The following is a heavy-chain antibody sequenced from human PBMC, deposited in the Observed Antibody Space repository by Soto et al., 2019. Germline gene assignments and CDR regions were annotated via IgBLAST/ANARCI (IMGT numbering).Heavy chain of an antibody. CDR1: GFTFSSYA. CDR3: AKVFRPNYDFWSGYFGMDV. V-gene: IGHV3-23*01. J-gene: IGHJ6*02. Sequence: GGSLRLSCAASGFTFSSYAMSWVRQAPGKGLEWVSAISGSGGSTYYADSVKGRFTISRDNSKNTLYLQMNSLRAEDTAVYYCAKVFRPNYDFWSGYFGMDVWGQGTTVTVSS. D-gene: IGHD3-3*01. CDR2: ISGSGGST.